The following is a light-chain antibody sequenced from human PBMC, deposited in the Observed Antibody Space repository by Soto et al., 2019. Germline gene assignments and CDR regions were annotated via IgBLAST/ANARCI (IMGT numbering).Light chain of an antibody. Sequence: DIQMTQSPSSLSASVGDRVAITCRASQDIRNDLGWYQQKPGKAPKLLIYDASSLESGVPQRFSGSGSGTEFTLTISSLQPDDFATYYCQQYNSYPTSTFGQGTKVDIK. CDR3: QQYNSYPTST. CDR1: QDIRND. J-gene: IGKJ1*01. CDR2: DAS. V-gene: IGKV1-17*01.